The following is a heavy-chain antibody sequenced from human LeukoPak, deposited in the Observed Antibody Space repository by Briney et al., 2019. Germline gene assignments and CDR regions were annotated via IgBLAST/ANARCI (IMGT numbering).Heavy chain of an antibody. CDR1: GYTFTGYY. V-gene: IGHV1-2*02. CDR2: INPNSGGT. D-gene: IGHD5-12*01. CDR3: ARLSGQTRDGYNSKLDY. Sequence: ASVKVSCKASGYTFTGYYMHWVRQAPGQGLEWMGWINPNSGGTNYAQKFQGRVTMTRDTSISTAYMELSRLRSDDTAGYYCARLSGQTRDGYNSKLDYWGQGTLVTVSS. J-gene: IGHJ4*02.